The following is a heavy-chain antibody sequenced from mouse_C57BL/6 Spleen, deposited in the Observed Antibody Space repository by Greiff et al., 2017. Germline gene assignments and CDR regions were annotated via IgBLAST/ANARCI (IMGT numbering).Heavy chain of an antibody. V-gene: IGHV1-64*01. D-gene: IGHD2-4*01. CDR2: IHPNSGST. Sequence: QVQLKQPGAELVKPGASVKLSCKASGYTFTSYWMHWVKQRPGQGLEWIGMIHPNSGSTNYNEKFKSKATLTVDKSSSTAYMQHSNLASEDSAVYYCERERMGLLDYWGQGTTRTVSS. CDR1: GYTFTSYW. CDR3: ERERMGLLDY. J-gene: IGHJ2*01.